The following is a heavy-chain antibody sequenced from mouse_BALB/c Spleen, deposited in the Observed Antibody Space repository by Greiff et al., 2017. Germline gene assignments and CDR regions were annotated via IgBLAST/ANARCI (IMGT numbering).Heavy chain of an antibody. D-gene: IGHD1-1*02. J-gene: IGHJ2*01. CDR2: IDPENGDT. CDR3: NGWWYGDY. V-gene: IGHV14-4*02. Sequence: EVKLMESGAELVRSGASVTLSCTASGFNIKDYYMHWVKQRPEQGLEWIGWIDPENGDTEYAPKFQGKATMTADTSSNTAYLQLSSLTSEDTAVYYCNGWWYGDYWGQGTTLTVSS. CDR1: GFNIKDYY.